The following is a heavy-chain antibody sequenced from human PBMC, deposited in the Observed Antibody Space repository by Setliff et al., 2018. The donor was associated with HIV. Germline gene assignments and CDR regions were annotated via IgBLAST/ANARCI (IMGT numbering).Heavy chain of an antibody. CDR1: GASISNSYSY. D-gene: IGHD6-13*01. J-gene: IGHJ5*01. CDR3: ARRGGISATLPVRVFGS. Sequence: SETLSLTCTVYGASISNSYSYWGWIRQTPGKRLEWLGSVYQSGSTSYNPSLSSRLTISVDTSKNQVSLRLSSVTAAYTGVYFCARRGGISATLPVRVFGSWRQGTLVTVAS. V-gene: IGHV4-39*01. CDR2: VYQSGST.